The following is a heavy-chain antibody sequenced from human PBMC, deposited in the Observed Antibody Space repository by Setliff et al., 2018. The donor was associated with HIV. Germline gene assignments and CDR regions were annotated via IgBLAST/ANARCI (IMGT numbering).Heavy chain of an antibody. CDR2: IYTSGST. CDR1: GGSISSYY. D-gene: IGHD3-22*01. Sequence: SETLSLTCTVSGGSISSYYWSWIRQPPGKGLEWIGYIYTSGSTNYNPSLKSRVTISVDTSKNQFSLTLSSVTAADTAVYYCARGGDDYFDPSGFPHWGEGTLVTFSS. J-gene: IGHJ4*02. V-gene: IGHV4-4*08. CDR3: ARGGDDYFDPSGFPH.